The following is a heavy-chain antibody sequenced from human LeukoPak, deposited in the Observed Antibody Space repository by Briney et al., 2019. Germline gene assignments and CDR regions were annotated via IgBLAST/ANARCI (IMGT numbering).Heavy chain of an antibody. Sequence: GGSLRLSCVASGFTFSTYAMSWVRQAPGKGLEWVSSISGSAYSTYYADSVKGRFTISRDNSKNTLYLQLNSLRAEDTALYYCAKDRSDNSTWYVGSHWGQGTLVTVSS. V-gene: IGHV3-23*01. CDR2: ISGSAYST. J-gene: IGHJ4*02. CDR3: AKDRSDNSTWYVGSH. CDR1: GFTFSTYA. D-gene: IGHD2/OR15-2a*01.